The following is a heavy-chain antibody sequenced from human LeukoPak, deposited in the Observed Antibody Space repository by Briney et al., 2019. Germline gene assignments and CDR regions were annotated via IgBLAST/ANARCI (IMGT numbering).Heavy chain of an antibody. CDR1: GGSISSYY. Sequence: SETLSLACTVSGGSISSYYWSWIRQPAGKGLEWIGRIYTSGSTNYNPSLKSRVTMSVDTSKNQFSLKLSSVTAADTAVYYCARDSPSIAVAGFDPWGQGTLVTVSS. CDR2: IYTSGST. J-gene: IGHJ5*02. V-gene: IGHV4-4*07. D-gene: IGHD6-19*01. CDR3: ARDSPSIAVAGFDP.